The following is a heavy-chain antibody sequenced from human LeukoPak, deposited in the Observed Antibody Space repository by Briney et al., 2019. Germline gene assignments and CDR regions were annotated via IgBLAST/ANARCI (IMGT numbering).Heavy chain of an antibody. V-gene: IGHV1-69*13. CDR1: GGTFSSYA. CDR3: ARDSSYDDHFDY. Sequence: GASVKVSCTASGGTFSSYAISWVRQAPGQGLEWMGGIIPIFGTANYAQKFQGRVTITADESTSTAYMELSSLRSEDTAVYYCARDSSYDDHFDYWGQGTLVTVSS. D-gene: IGHD5-12*01. CDR2: IIPIFGTA. J-gene: IGHJ4*02.